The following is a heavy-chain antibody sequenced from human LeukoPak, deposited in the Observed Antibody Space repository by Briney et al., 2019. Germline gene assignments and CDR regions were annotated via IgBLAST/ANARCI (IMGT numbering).Heavy chain of an antibody. CDR3: ARAKPKNMVRGLIMRRESRYYFNC. V-gene: IGHV3-53*01. D-gene: IGHD3-10*01. Sequence: GGSLRLSCAASGCTVSSYYMSWVRQAPGKGLEWVGVIYSGGSTYYAGSVKGRSTISRDNSKSTLDIQMNGLRAGDTAVYYRARAKPKNMVRGLIMRRESRYYFNCWGQGTLVTVSS. CDR2: IYSGGST. J-gene: IGHJ4*02. CDR1: GCTVSSYY.